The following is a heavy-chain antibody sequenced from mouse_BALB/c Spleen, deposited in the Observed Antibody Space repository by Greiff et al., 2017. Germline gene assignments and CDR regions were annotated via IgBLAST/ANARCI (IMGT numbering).Heavy chain of an antibody. CDR3: ARQLGRFRGAMDY. Sequence: EVKLMDSGGGLVQPGGSLKLSCAASGFTFSSYTMSWVRQTPEKRLEWVAYISNGGGSTYYPDTVKGRFTISRDNAKNTLYLQMSSLKSEDTAMYYCARQLGRFRGAMDYWGQGTSVTVSS. CDR2: ISNGGGST. V-gene: IGHV5-12-2*01. J-gene: IGHJ4*01. CDR1: GFTFSSYT. D-gene: IGHD3-1*01.